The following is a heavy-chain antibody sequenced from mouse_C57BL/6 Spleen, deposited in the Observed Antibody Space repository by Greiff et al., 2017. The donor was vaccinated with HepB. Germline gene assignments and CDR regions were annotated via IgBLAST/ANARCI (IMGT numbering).Heavy chain of an antibody. CDR2: IDPSDSYT. J-gene: IGHJ4*01. CDR1: GYTFTSYW. CDR3: ARGAVVAKAMDY. V-gene: IGHV1-69*01. Sequence: VQLQQPGAELVMPGASVKLSCKASGYTFTSYWMHWVKQRPGQGLEWIGEIDPSDSYTNYNQKFKGKSTLTVDKSSSTAYMQLSSLTSEDSAVYCCARGAVVAKAMDYWGQGTSVTVSS. D-gene: IGHD1-1*01.